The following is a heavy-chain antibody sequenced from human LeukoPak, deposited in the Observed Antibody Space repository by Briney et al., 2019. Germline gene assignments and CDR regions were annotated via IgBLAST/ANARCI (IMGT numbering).Heavy chain of an antibody. CDR3: ARGGSTWCYFDY. D-gene: IGHD6-13*01. CDR2: VWYDGSDT. V-gene: IGHV3-33*01. Sequence: HAGGSLRLSCAASGFTFNTYAMHWVRQAPGKGLGWVAVVWYDGSDTYYGDSVKGRFTISRDNSKNTLYLQMNSLRGEDTAVYYCARGGSTWCYFDYWGQGTLVTVSS. J-gene: IGHJ4*02. CDR1: GFTFNTYA.